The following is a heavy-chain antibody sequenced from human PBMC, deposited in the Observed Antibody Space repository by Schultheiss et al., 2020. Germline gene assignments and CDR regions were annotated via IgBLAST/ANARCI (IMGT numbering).Heavy chain of an antibody. CDR1: GGSISSYY. Sequence: SETLTLTCTVSGGSISSYYWSWIRQPPGKGLEWIGYIYYSGSTNYNPSLKSRVTISVDTSKNQFSLKLSSVTAADTAVYYCARDTVTTGFDYWGQGTLVTVAS. CDR3: ARDTVTTGFDY. D-gene: IGHD4-17*01. J-gene: IGHJ4*02. V-gene: IGHV4-59*12. CDR2: IYYSGST.